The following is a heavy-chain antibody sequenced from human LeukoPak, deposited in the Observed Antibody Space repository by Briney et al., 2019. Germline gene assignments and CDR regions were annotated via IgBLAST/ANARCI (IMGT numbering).Heavy chain of an antibody. CDR2: LISSGAVT. CDR1: GLPFSNYA. Sequence: PGGSLRLSCAASGLPFSNYAMSWVRQAPGKGLEWVSSLISSGAVTYYADSVKGRFTISRDNSKNTMYLQMNSLIAEDTAVYYCAKDLKVGSIYPGTFDIWGQGTMVTVSS. V-gene: IGHV3-23*01. D-gene: IGHD1-26*01. CDR3: AKDLKVGSIYPGTFDI. J-gene: IGHJ3*02.